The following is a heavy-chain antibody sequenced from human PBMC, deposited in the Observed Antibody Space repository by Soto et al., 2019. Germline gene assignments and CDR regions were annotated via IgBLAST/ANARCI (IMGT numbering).Heavy chain of an antibody. J-gene: IGHJ4*02. Sequence: SETLSLTCTVSGGSISSGGYYWSWIRQHPGKGLEWIGYIYYSGSTYYNPSLKSRVTISVDTSKNQFSLKLSSVTAADTAVYYCARHGRDYGDYSLDYWGQGTLVTVSS. CDR3: ARHGRDYGDYSLDY. V-gene: IGHV4-31*03. CDR1: GGSISSGGYY. CDR2: IYYSGST. D-gene: IGHD4-17*01.